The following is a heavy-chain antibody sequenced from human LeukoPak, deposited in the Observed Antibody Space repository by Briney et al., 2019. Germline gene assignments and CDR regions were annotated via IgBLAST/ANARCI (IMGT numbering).Heavy chain of an antibody. CDR1: GGTFSSYA. J-gene: IGHJ4*02. V-gene: IGHV1-69*05. D-gene: IGHD2-21*02. Sequence: SVKVSCKASGGTFSSYAISWVRQAPGQGLEWMGGIIPIFGTANYAQKFQGRVTITTDESTSTAYMELSSLRSEDTAVYYCARDSSKVVTAIHIDYWGQGSLVTVSS. CDR2: IIPIFGTA. CDR3: ARDSSKVVTAIHIDY.